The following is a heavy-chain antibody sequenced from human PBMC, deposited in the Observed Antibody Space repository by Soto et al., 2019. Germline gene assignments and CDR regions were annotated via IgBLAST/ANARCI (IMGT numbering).Heavy chain of an antibody. V-gene: IGHV3-33*08. J-gene: IGHJ3*02. CDR3: ARYSSSSDALDI. Sequence: GGSLRLSCAASGFTFSSYGMHWVRQAPGKGLEWVAVIWYDGSNKYYADSVKGRFTISRDNSKNTLYLQMNSLRAEDTAVYYCARYSSSSDALDIWGQGTMVTVSS. CDR2: IWYDGSNK. D-gene: IGHD6-6*01. CDR1: GFTFSSYG.